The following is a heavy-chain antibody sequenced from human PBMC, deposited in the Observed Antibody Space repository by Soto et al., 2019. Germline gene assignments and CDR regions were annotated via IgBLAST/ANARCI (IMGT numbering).Heavy chain of an antibody. Sequence: SETLSLTCTVSGGSISSGDYYWSWIRQPPGKGLEWIGYIYYSGSTYYNPSLKSRVTISVDASKNQFSLKLSSVTAADTAVYYCARVLRFLECLDYWGQGTLVTVSS. CDR2: IYYSGST. CDR1: GGSISSGDYY. V-gene: IGHV4-30-4*01. D-gene: IGHD3-3*01. J-gene: IGHJ4*02. CDR3: ARVLRFLECLDY.